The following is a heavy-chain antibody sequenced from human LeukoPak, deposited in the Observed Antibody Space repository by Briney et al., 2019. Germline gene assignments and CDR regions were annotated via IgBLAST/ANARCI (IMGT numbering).Heavy chain of an antibody. D-gene: IGHD6-19*01. CDR2: ISWNSGSI. CDR3: AKDSLPAPDIAVAGNFDY. V-gene: IGHV3-9*01. Sequence: GGSLRLSCAASGFTFDDYAMHWVRQAPGEGLEWVSGISWNSGSIGYADSVKGRFTISRDNAKNSLYLQMNSLRAEDTALYYCAKDSLPAPDIAVAGNFDYWGQGTLVTVSS. J-gene: IGHJ4*02. CDR1: GFTFDDYA.